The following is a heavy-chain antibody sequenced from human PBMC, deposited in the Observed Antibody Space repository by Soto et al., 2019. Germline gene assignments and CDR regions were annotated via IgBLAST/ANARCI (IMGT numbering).Heavy chain of an antibody. CDR2: IYYSGST. CDR3: ARLXIMITFGGVIVPGNFDY. D-gene: IGHD3-16*02. V-gene: IGHV4-39*01. Sequence: SETLSLTCTVSGGSISSSSYYWGWIRQPPGKGLEWIGSIYYSGSTYYNPSLKSRVTISVDTSKNQFSLKLSSVTAADTAVYYCARLXIMITFGGVIVPGNFDYWGQGTLVTVSS. CDR1: GGSISSSSYY. J-gene: IGHJ4*02.